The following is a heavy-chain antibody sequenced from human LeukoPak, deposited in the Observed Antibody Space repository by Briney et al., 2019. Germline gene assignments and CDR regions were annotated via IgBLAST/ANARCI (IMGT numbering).Heavy chain of an antibody. CDR1: GGSISSSSYY. J-gene: IGHJ4*02. CDR2: IYYSGST. D-gene: IGHD6-13*01. V-gene: IGHV4-39*01. Sequence: SETLSLTCTVSGGSISSSSYYWGWIRQPPGKGLEWIGSIYYSGSTYYNPSLKSRVTIPVDTSKNQFSLKLSSVTAADTAVYYCARQGGYSSSPDFWGQGTLVTVSS. CDR3: ARQGGYSSSPDF.